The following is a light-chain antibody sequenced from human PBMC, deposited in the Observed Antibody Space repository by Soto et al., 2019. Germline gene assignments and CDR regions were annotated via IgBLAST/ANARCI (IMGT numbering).Light chain of an antibody. CDR1: QSVSSSY. V-gene: IGKV3D-20*02. CDR3: QQRHMWPIT. Sequence: EIVLTQSPGTLSLSPGERATLSCRASQSVSSSYLAWYQQKPGQAPRLLIYRTSSRATGIPDRFSGSESETDFALTISRLEPDDSAVYYCQQRHMWPITFGQGTRLEIK. CDR2: RTS. J-gene: IGKJ5*01.